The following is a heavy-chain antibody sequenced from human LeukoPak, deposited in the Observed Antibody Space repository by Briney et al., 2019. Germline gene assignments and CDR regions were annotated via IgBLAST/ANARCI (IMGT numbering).Heavy chain of an antibody. D-gene: IGHD2-15*01. J-gene: IGHJ4*02. CDR3: ASELRHQDY. CDR1: GYTFTSYD. Sequence: ASVKVSCKASGYTFTSYDINWVRQATGQGLEWMGWMNPNSGNTGYAQNFQGRVTMTRNTSISTAYMELSSLRSKDTAVYYCASELRHQDYWGQGTLVTVSS. V-gene: IGHV1-8*01. CDR2: MNPNSGNT.